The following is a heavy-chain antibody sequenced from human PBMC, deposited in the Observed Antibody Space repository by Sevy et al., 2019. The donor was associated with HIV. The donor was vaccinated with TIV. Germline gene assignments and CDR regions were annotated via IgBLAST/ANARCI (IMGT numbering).Heavy chain of an antibody. J-gene: IGHJ4*02. Sequence: ASVKVSCKASGYTFTSYGIIWVRQAPGQGLEWMGWISPYTGDTSYALKLQGRATKTTDTSTSTAYMELRSLRSDDTAVYYCARSIRQWLPKSSVYYAFDYWGQGTLVTVSS. D-gene: IGHD3-22*01. CDR2: ISPYTGDT. CDR3: ARSIRQWLPKSSVYYAFDY. V-gene: IGHV1-18*01. CDR1: GYTFTSYG.